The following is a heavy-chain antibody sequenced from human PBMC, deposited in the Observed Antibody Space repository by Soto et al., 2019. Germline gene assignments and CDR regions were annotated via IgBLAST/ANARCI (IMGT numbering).Heavy chain of an antibody. CDR2: IYYSGST. CDR3: ARHSGHLGLGVVLMVYAPVNFDY. D-gene: IGHD2-8*01. Sequence: QLQLQESGPGLVKPSETLSLTCTVSGGSISSSSYYWGWIRQPPGKGLEWIGSIYYSGSTYYNPSLKSRVTISVDTSKNQFSLKLSSVTAADTAVYYCARHSGHLGLGVVLMVYAPVNFDYWGQGTLVTVSS. CDR1: GGSISSSSYY. J-gene: IGHJ4*02. V-gene: IGHV4-39*01.